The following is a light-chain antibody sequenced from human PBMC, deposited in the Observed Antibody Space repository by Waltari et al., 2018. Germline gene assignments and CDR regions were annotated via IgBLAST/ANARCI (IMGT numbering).Light chain of an antibody. CDR2: DVS. J-gene: IGLJ3*02. V-gene: IGLV2-14*03. CDR3: KSYTGTGSWV. CDR1: KSDVGFYNY. Sequence: QSALTQPASVSGSPGQSITISCTGTKSDVGFYNYVSWYQQHPGKAPKVIIYDVSQRPSGISNRFSGSKSGNTASLFISGLQADDEADYYCKSYTGTGSWVFGGGTKLTVL.